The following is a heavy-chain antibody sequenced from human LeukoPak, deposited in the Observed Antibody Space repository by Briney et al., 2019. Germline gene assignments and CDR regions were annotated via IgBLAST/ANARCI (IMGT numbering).Heavy chain of an antibody. J-gene: IGHJ4*02. CDR1: GYTFSGYY. D-gene: IGHD1-1*01. V-gene: IGHV1-2*02. CDR2: INPNSGAT. CDR3: ARYNWNDVVSALDY. Sequence: ASVRVSCTASGYTFSGYYIHWVRQAPGQGLEWMGWINPNSGATNYAQKFQGGVTMTRDTSITTFYMEVSSLRSDDTAVYYCARYNWNDVVSALDYWGQGTLVTVSS.